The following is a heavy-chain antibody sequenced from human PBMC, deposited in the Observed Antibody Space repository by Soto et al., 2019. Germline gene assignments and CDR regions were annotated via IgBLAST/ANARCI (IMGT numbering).Heavy chain of an antibody. D-gene: IGHD2-2*01. Sequence: PGGSLRLSCAISGFVFDDYAMHWVRQPPGKGLEWVSGISWNGGRIEYADSVKGRFTTSTDNARHSFYLQMNSLRPEDTAFYYCALPAAHAWGQGTLVTVSS. CDR2: ISWNGGRI. V-gene: IGHV3-9*01. CDR3: ALPAAHA. J-gene: IGHJ5*02. CDR1: GFVFDDYA.